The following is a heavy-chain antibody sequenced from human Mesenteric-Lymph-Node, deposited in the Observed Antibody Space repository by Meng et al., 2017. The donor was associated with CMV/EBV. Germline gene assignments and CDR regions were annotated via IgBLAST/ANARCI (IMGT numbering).Heavy chain of an antibody. CDR1: GFTFSSYS. J-gene: IGHJ4*02. V-gene: IGHV3-21*01. D-gene: IGHD1-7*01. Sequence: GESLKISCAASGFTFSSYSMNWVRQAPGKGLEWVSSISSSSYIYYADSVKGRFTISRDNAKNSLYLQMNSLRAEDTAVYYCARDSVSNWNYEYYFDYWGQGTLVTVSS. CDR3: ARDSVSNWNYEYYFDY. CDR2: ISSSSYI.